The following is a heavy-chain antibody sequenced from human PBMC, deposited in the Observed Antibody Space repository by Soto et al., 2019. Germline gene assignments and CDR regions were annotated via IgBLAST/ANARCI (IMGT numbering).Heavy chain of an antibody. J-gene: IGHJ6*02. CDR3: AREENGGSYYGMDV. D-gene: IGHD2-15*01. V-gene: IGHV1-2*04. CDR2: INPNSGGT. CDR1: GYTFTGYY. Sequence: ASVEVSCKASGYTFTGYYMHWVRQAPGQGLEWMGWINPNSGGTNYAQKFQGWVTMTRDTSISTAYMELSRLRSDDTAVYYCAREENGGSYYGMDVWGQGTTVTVSS.